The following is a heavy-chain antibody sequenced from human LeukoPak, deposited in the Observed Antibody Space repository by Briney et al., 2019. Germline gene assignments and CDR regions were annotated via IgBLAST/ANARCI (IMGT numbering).Heavy chain of an antibody. V-gene: IGHV3-33*01. D-gene: IGHD6-13*01. Sequence: GGSPRLSCAASGFTFSSYGMHWVRQAPGKGLEWVAVIWYGGSNKYYADSVKGRFTISRDNSKNTLYLQMNSLRAEDTAVYYCARDQRVAYSSSWYGGAFDIWGQGTMVTVSS. CDR3: ARDQRVAYSSSWYGGAFDI. CDR1: GFTFSSYG. J-gene: IGHJ3*02. CDR2: IWYGGSNK.